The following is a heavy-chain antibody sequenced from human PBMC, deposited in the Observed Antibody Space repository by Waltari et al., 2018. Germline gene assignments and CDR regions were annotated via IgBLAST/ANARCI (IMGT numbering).Heavy chain of an antibody. D-gene: IGHD6-13*01. Sequence: QVQLQESGPGLVKPSQTLSLTCTVSGGSISSGDYYWSWIRQPPGKGLEWIGYIYYSGSTYDNPALNSRVTISVDTSKNQFSLKLSSVTAADTAVYYCARVVDSSSWKRGGNFDYWGQGTLVTVSS. CDR2: IYYSGST. J-gene: IGHJ4*02. V-gene: IGHV4-30-4*08. CDR1: GGSISSGDYY. CDR3: ARVVDSSSWKRGGNFDY.